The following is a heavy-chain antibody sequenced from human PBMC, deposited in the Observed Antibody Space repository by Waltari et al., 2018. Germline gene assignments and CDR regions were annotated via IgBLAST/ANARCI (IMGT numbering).Heavy chain of an antibody. Sequence: QLQLQESGPGVVRPSEALSLTCSVSGASISGSTDYRGRIRQPPGKGLEWIGSVYYSGSTYYSSSLRSRVTISVDTSKNQFSLKLDSVTAADTAVYYCTRVGGPTTDFFYGLDVWGQGTTVTVSS. D-gene: IGHD3-16*01. J-gene: IGHJ6*02. CDR2: VYYSGST. V-gene: IGHV4-39*07. CDR3: TRVGGPTTDFFYGLDV. CDR1: GASISGSTDY.